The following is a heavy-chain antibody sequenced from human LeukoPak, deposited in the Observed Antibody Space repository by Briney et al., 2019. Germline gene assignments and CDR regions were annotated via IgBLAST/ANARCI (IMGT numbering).Heavy chain of an antibody. J-gene: IGHJ3*02. CDR2: SGGST. V-gene: IGHV3-53*01. CDR3: ASESSGDAFDI. Sequence: SGGSTYYADSVKGRFTISRDSSKNTLYLQMNSLRAEDTAVYYCASESSGDAFDIWGQGTMVTVSS. D-gene: IGHD3-22*01.